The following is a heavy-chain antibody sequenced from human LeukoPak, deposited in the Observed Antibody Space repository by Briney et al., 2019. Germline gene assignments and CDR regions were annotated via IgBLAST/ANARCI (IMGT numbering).Heavy chain of an antibody. V-gene: IGHV3-30*01. CDR1: GFTFSSYA. CDR3: ARDTTYYYDGGSSGPHYFDY. Sequence: PGRSLRLSCAASGFTFSSYAMYWVRQAPGKGPEGLAVISYDGVITHYADSVKDRFTISRDNSKNTLFLQLNSLRGDDTAVYYCARDTTYYYDGGSSGPHYFDYWGQGTLVTVSS. J-gene: IGHJ4*02. CDR2: ISYDGVIT. D-gene: IGHD3-10*01.